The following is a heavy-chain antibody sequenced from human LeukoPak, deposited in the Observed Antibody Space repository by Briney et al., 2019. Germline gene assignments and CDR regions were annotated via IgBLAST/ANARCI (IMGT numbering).Heavy chain of an antibody. V-gene: IGHV1-69*05. J-gene: IGHJ4*02. D-gene: IGHD2-21*02. CDR2: IIPIFGTA. CDR3: ARGALMVTAIRYFDY. CDR1: GGTFSSYA. Sequence: SVKVSCKASGGTFSSYAISWVRQALGQGLEWMGGIIPIFGTANYAQKFQGRVTITTDESTSTAYMELSSLRSEDTAVYYCARGALMVTAIRYFDYWGQGTLVTVSS.